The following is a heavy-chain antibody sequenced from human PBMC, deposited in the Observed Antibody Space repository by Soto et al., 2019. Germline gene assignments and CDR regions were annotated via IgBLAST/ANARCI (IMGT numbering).Heavy chain of an antibody. D-gene: IGHD2-21*02. Sequence: QVQLVQSGAEVKKPGSSVKVSCKASGGTFSSYAISWVRQAPGQGLEWMGGIIPIFGTANYAQKFQGRVTITADKSTSTAYVELSSLRSEDTGVYYCPRVVVVVTAIHYYYYGMDVWGQGTTVTVSS. CDR1: GGTFSSYA. CDR2: IIPIFGTA. V-gene: IGHV1-69*06. J-gene: IGHJ6*02. CDR3: PRVVVVVTAIHYYYYGMDV.